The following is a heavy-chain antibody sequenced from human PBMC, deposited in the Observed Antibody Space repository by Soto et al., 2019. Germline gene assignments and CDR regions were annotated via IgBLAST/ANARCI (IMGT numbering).Heavy chain of an antibody. CDR2: FKHSGGT. Sequence: QVHLQQWGAGLLKPSETLSLTCGVYGGSFSDYYWSWIRQSPGKGLEWIGEFKHSGGTNYRPSLPGGVPISADTSKKQLYLKLTSVTAADTAVYYCARQVVGLAVTQDWGQGTLVTVSS. J-gene: IGHJ4*02. D-gene: IGHD6-19*01. CDR1: GGSFSDYY. CDR3: ARQVVGLAVTQD. V-gene: IGHV4-34*01.